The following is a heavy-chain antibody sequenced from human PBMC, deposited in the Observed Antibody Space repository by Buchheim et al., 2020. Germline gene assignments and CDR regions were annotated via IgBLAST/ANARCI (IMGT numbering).Heavy chain of an antibody. CDR2: VSWNSGVI. CDR3: AKALYGDYGGGFDS. Sequence: EVQLVESGGALVQPGRSLRLSCAASGFSFGDYAIHWVRQAPGKGLEWVSGVSWNSGVIEYADSVRGRFTVSRDNAQKSPYLEMDRLRPEDTALYYCAKALYGDYGGGFDSWGQGT. CDR1: GFSFGDYA. J-gene: IGHJ4*02. D-gene: IGHD4-17*01. V-gene: IGHV3-9*01.